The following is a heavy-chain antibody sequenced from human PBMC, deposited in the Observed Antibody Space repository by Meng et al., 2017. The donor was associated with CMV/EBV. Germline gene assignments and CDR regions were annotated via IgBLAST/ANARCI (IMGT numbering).Heavy chain of an antibody. CDR2: IYYSGST. CDR1: GGSISSYY. V-gene: IGHV4-59*01. J-gene: IGHJ6*02. Sequence: SETLSLTCTVSGGSISSYYWSWIRQPPGKGLEWIGYIYYSGSTNYNPSLKSRATISVDTSKNQFSLKLSSVTAADTAVYYCARGDLGYDFWSGSRPGILGYYYYGMDVWGQGTTVTVSS. D-gene: IGHD3-3*01. CDR3: ARGDLGYDFWSGSRPGILGYYYYGMDV.